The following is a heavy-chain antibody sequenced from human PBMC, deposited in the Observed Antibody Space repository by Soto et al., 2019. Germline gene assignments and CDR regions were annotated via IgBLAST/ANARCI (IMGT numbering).Heavy chain of an antibody. D-gene: IGHD2-8*01. CDR2: ISYDGSNK. J-gene: IGHJ6*02. V-gene: IGHV3-30-3*01. CDR1: GFTFSSYA. CDR3: ARDFGTNGLNYYGMDV. Sequence: QVQLVESGGGVVQPGRSLRLSCAASGFTFSSYAMHWVRQAPGKGPVWVAVISYDGSNKYYADSVKGRFTISRDNSKNSLYLQMNSLRAEDTAVYYCARDFGTNGLNYYGMDVWGQGTTVTVSS.